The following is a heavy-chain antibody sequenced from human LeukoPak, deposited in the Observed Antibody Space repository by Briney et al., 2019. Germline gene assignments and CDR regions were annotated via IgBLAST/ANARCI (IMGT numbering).Heavy chain of an antibody. V-gene: IGHV4-59*08. D-gene: IGHD3-9*01. CDR2: IYHSGST. J-gene: IGHJ4*02. CDR1: GGSISSYY. CDR3: AREPSVYYDILTGYYTAPFE. Sequence: SETLSLTCTVSGGSISSYYWSWIRQPPGKGLEWIGSIYHSGSTYYNPSLKSRVTISVDTSKNQFSLKLSSVTAADTAVYYCAREPSVYYDILTGYYTAPFEWGQGTLVTVSS.